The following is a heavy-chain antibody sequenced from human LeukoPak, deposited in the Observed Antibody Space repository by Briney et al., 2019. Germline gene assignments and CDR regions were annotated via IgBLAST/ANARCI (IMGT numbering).Heavy chain of an antibody. CDR1: RYSFTSYW. Sequence: GESLKISCKGSRYSFTSYWIGWVRQMPGKGLEWMGIIYPGDSDTRYSPSFQGQVTISADKSISTAYLQWSSLKASDTAMYYCARGYLAAFDAFDIWGQGTMVTVSS. D-gene: IGHD3-22*01. V-gene: IGHV5-51*01. CDR3: ARGYLAAFDAFDI. J-gene: IGHJ3*02. CDR2: IYPGDSDT.